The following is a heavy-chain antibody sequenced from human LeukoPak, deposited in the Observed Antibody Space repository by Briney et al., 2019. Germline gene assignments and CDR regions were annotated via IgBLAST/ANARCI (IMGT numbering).Heavy chain of an antibody. D-gene: IGHD5-18*01. CDR2: IIPIFGTA. V-gene: IGHV1-69*13. CDR1: RGTFISYA. Sequence: GASVKVSCKASRGTFISYAISWVRQAPGQGLEWMGRIIPIFGTANYAQKFQGRVTITADESTSTAYMELSSLRSEDTAVYYCARDRGYSYAKKSSEYYYMDVWGKGTTVTISS. CDR3: ARDRGYSYAKKSSEYYYMDV. J-gene: IGHJ6*03.